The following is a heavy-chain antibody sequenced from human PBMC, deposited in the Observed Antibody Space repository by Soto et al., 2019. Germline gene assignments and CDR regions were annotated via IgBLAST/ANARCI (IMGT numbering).Heavy chain of an antibody. CDR2: IKRETDGGTT. J-gene: IGHJ4*02. CDR1: GFTFSDVW. Sequence: EVQLVESGGGLVKPGGSLRLSCVASGFTFSDVWMNWVRQAPGKGLEWVGRIKRETDGGTTDYAAPAKGRFTISRDDSKNSLYLQMNSLKIEDTAVYYCSAGLGKTDYDYWGQGILVTVSS. V-gene: IGHV3-15*07. CDR3: SAGLGKTDYDY. D-gene: IGHD6-19*01.